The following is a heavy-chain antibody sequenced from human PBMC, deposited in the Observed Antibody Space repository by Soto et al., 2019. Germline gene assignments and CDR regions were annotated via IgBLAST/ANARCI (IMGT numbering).Heavy chain of an antibody. CDR1: GYPFTSYE. CDR3: ARYYILTPYYTSYYYYGMDV. J-gene: IGHJ6*02. Sequence: GXAVKGSCKAAGYPFTSYEITWGRQASGQGLEWMGWMNPNSGNTGYAQKFQGRVTMTRNTSITTAYMALSSLRSEDTAVYYCARYYILTPYYTSYYYYGMDVWGQRTTVTVSS. V-gene: IGHV1-8*01. CDR2: MNPNSGNT. D-gene: IGHD3-9*01.